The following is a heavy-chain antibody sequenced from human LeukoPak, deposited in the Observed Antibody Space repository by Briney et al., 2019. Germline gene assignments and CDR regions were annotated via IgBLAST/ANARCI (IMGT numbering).Heavy chain of an antibody. J-gene: IGHJ3*02. CDR1: GGSISSGSYY. Sequence: SQTLSLTCTVSGGSISSGSYYWSWIRQPAGKGLEWIGRIYTSGSTNYNPSLKSRVTISVDTSKNQFSLKLSSVTAADTAVCYCVRSTTVDAFDIWGQGTMVTVSS. CDR2: IYTSGST. CDR3: VRSTTVDAFDI. V-gene: IGHV4-61*02. D-gene: IGHD4-17*01.